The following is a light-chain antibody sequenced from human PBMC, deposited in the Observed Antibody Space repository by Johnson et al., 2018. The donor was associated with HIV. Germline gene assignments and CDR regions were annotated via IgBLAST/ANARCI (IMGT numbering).Light chain of an antibody. CDR2: ENN. Sequence: QSVLTQPPSVSAAPGQKVTISCSGSSSNIGNNYVSWYQQLPGTDPKLLIYENNKRPSGIPDRFSGSKSGTSATLGITGLQTGDEADYYCGTWDSSLSALVFGTGTKVTAL. CDR3: GTWDSSLSALV. CDR1: SSNIGNNY. V-gene: IGLV1-51*02. J-gene: IGLJ1*01.